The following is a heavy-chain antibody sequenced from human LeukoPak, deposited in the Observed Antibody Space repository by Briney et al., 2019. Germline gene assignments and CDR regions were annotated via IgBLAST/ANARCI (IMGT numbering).Heavy chain of an antibody. CDR3: ARHRSSYGNCYYYYMDV. Sequence: GESLKISCKGSGYSFTSYWIGWVRQMPGKGLEWMGIIYPGDSDTRYRPSFQGQVTISAHTSISTAYLQWSSLKASDTAMYYCARHRSSYGNCYYYYMDVWGKGTTVTVSS. D-gene: IGHD6-13*01. V-gene: IGHV5-51*01. J-gene: IGHJ6*03. CDR1: GYSFTSYW. CDR2: IYPGDSDT.